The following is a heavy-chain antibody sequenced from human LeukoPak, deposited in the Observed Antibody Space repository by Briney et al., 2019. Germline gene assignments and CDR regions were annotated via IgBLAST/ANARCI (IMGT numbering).Heavy chain of an antibody. CDR3: ALPLRDGDFYFDY. CDR1: GFTFSNYA. CDR2: ISGSGGTT. J-gene: IGHJ4*02. Sequence: GGSLRLSCAASGFTFSNYAMTCVRQAPGKGLEWVSAISGSGGTTYYADSVKGRFTISRDNSKNTLYLQMNSLRAEDTAVYYCALPLRDGDFYFDYWGQGALVTVSS. V-gene: IGHV3-23*01. D-gene: IGHD4-17*01.